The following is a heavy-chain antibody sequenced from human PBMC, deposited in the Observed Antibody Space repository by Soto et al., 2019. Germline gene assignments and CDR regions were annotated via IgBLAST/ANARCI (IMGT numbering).Heavy chain of an antibody. CDR2: IIPIFGTA. V-gene: IGHV1-69*13. D-gene: IGHD4-17*01. CDR1: GGTFSSYA. CDR3: ARRYGDYFFNWFDP. Sequence: SVKVSCKASGGTFSSYAISWVRQAPGQGLEWMGGIIPIFGTANYAQKFQGRVTITADESTSTAYMELSSLRPEDTAVYYCARRYGDYFFNWFDPWGQGTLVTVSS. J-gene: IGHJ5*02.